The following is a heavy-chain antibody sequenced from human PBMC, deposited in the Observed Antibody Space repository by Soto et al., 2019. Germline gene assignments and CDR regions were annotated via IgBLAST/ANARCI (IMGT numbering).Heavy chain of an antibody. V-gene: IGHV5-10-1*01. CDR1: GYSFTSYW. J-gene: IGHJ2*01. D-gene: IGHD3-16*02. CDR2: IDPSDSYT. CDR3: AREYYDYVWGSYRLRYFDL. Sequence: XDSLKVSCKCSGYSFTSYWISLVLQMPGKGLEWMGRIDPSDSYTNYSPSFQGHVTISADKSISTAYLQWSSLKASDTAMYYCAREYYDYVWGSYRLRYFDLWGRGTLVTVSS.